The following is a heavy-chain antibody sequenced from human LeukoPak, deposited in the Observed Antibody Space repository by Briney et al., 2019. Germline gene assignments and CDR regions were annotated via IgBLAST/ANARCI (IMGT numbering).Heavy chain of an antibody. Sequence: SETLSLTCAVYGGSFSGYYWSWIRQPPGKGLEWIGEINHSGSTNYNPSLKSRVTISVDTSKNQFSLKLSSVTAADTAVYYCARYGDHYFYMDVWGKGTTVTVSS. V-gene: IGHV4-34*01. CDR1: GGSFSGYY. J-gene: IGHJ6*03. CDR2: INHSGST. CDR3: ARYGDHYFYMDV. D-gene: IGHD7-27*01.